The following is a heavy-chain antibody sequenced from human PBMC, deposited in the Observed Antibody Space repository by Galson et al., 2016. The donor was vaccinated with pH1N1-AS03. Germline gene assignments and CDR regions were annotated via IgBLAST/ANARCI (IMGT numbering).Heavy chain of an antibody. CDR2: IYPGDSYT. J-gene: IGHJ6*04. Sequence: QSGAEVTKPGESLKISCKGSGYSFTNYWIGWVRQMPGKGPEWMGIIYPGDSYTRYSPSFQGQVTISSDKSITTAYLQWSNLKASDTAMYYCARHRLSVTHSFSTRGIDVWGKGTTVTVSS. CDR3: ARHRLSVTHSFSTRGIDV. D-gene: IGHD5/OR15-5a*01. V-gene: IGHV5-51*01. CDR1: GYSFTNYW.